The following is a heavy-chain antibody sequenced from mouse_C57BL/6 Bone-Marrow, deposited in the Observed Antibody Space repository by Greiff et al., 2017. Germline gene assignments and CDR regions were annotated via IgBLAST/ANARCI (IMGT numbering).Heavy chain of an antibody. D-gene: IGHD2-1*01. V-gene: IGHV1-85*01. CDR3: GTGGKDY. CDR2: IYPRDGST. J-gene: IGHJ2*01. CDR1: GYTFTSYD. Sequence: QVQLQQSGPELVKPGASLTLSFTASGYTFTSYDISWVKQRPGQGLEWIGCIYPRDGSTKYNENFKGQATLTVDTSSSTAYMELHSLTSEDSAVYYGGTGGKDYWGQGTTLTVSS.